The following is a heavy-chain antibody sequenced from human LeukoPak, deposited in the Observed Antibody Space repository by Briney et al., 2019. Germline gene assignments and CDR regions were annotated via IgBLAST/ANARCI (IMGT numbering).Heavy chain of an antibody. CDR2: INHSGST. V-gene: IGHV4-34*01. J-gene: IGHJ4*02. Sequence: PWEPLSLTCAAYGGSSSGYYWGWTRRPQGKGREWIGEINHSGSTNYNPSLKSRVTISVDTSKNQFSLKLSSVTAADTAVYYCARGVFPPYYFDYWGQGTLVTVSS. CDR3: ARGVFPPYYFDY. CDR1: GGSSSGYY.